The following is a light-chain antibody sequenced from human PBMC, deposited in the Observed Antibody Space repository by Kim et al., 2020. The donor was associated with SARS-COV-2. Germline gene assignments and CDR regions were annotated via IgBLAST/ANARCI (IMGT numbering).Light chain of an antibody. J-gene: IGKJ1*01. CDR3: QQYGSSWT. CDR1: QSVSSSY. V-gene: IGKV3-20*01. CDR2: GAS. Sequence: LSPGERATLACRASQSVSSSYLAWYQQKPGQAPRLLIYGASSRATGIPDRFSGSGSGTDFTLTISRLEPEDFAVYYCQQYGSSWTFGQGTKVDIK.